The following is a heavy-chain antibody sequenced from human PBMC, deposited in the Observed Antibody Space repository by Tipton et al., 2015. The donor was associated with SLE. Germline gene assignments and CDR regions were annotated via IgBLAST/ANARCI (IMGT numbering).Heavy chain of an antibody. Sequence: GLVKPSETLSLNCSVSPGSMNSHDDYWGWIRQTPEKGLEWIGGVSPGGNTHHNPSLKSRITVSLDTSKNQFSLKPSSVTAADTAVYYCARGGFIGNYYYYMDVWGKGTTVTVSS. V-gene: IGHV4-39*07. CDR1: PGSMNSHDDY. D-gene: IGHD3-16*02. CDR3: ARGGFIGNYYYYMDV. CDR2: VSPGGNT. J-gene: IGHJ6*03.